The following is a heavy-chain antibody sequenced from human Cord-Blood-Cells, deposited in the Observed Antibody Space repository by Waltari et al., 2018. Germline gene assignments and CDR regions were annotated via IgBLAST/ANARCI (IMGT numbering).Heavy chain of an antibody. J-gene: IGHJ6*03. CDR3: ARVYKGVVLPAAIQDYYYYYMDV. D-gene: IGHD2-2*02. CDR1: GGSFSGYY. V-gene: IGHV4-34*01. CDR2: INHSGST. Sequence: QVQLQQWGAGLLKPSETLSLTCAVYGGSFSGYYWSWIRQPPGKGLEWIGEINHSGSTNNNPSLKSRVTISVDTSKNQFSLKLSSVTAADTAVYYCARVYKGVVLPAAIQDYYYYYMDVWGKGTTVTVSS.